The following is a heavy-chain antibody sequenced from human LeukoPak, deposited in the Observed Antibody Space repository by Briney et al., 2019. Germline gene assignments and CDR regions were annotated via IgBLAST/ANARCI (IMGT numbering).Heavy chain of an antibody. CDR3: ARPSNYGDLYFDY. D-gene: IGHD4-17*01. Sequence: GGSLRLSCAASGFTVDSNYLSWVRQAPGKGLEWVSTIYTGGNTYYAASVKGRFTISRDFSKNTVFLHMNSLRAEDTAMYYCARPSNYGDLYFDYWGQGTLVTVSS. J-gene: IGHJ4*02. CDR2: IYTGGNT. V-gene: IGHV3-53*01. CDR1: GFTVDSNY.